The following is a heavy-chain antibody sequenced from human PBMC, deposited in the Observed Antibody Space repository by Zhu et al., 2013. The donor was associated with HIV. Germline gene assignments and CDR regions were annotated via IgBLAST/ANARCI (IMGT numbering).Heavy chain of an antibody. CDR3: ARERRTYGSLDW. D-gene: IGHD3-16*01. J-gene: IGHJ4*02. CDR1: GYNFSTYG. CDR2: ISAYNGNT. V-gene: IGHV1-18*01. Sequence: QVHLVQSGAGVKRPGASVKVSCKASGYNFSTYGISWVRQAPGEGLMWMGWISAYNGNTNYAQKFQGRVTLTTDTSTSTVSLEVRSLRSDDTAVYFCARERRTYGSLDWWGQGTLVTVSS.